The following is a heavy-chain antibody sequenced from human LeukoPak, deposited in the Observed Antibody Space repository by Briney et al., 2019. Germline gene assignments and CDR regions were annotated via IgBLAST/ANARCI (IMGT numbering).Heavy chain of an antibody. V-gene: IGHV4-59*01. Sequence: PSETLSLTCTVSGGSISIYYWSWIRQPPGKGLEWIGYIYYRGNTNYNPSLKSRVTISVDMSKNQFSLKLSSVTAADTAVYYCTRGGYNYDSPPGDPFDYWGQGTLVTVSS. J-gene: IGHJ4*02. D-gene: IGHD5-18*01. CDR3: TRGGYNYDSPPGDPFDY. CDR2: IYYRGNT. CDR1: GGSISIYY.